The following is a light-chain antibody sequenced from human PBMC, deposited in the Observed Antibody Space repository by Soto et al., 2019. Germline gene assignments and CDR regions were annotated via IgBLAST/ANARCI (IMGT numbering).Light chain of an antibody. CDR3: QQYNSYWT. CDR1: QSISRW. CDR2: KAS. J-gene: IGKJ1*01. V-gene: IGKV1-5*03. Sequence: DIQMTQSPSTLSASVGDRVTITCRASQSISRWLAWSQQKPGKAPKLLIYKASSLESGVPSRFSGSGSGTEFTLTISSLQADDFATYYCQQYNSYWTFGQGTKVEIK.